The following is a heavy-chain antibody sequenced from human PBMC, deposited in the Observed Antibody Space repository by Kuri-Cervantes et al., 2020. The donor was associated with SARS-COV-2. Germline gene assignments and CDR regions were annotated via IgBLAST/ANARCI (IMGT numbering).Heavy chain of an antibody. CDR3: ARGAVTTRTGQYSRDDGYYYYYYMDV. V-gene: IGHV1-69*13. Sequence: SVKVSCKASGYTFTSYYMHWVRQAPGQGLEWMGGIIPIFGTANYAQKFQGRVTITADESTSTAYMELSSLRSEDTAVYYCARGAVTTRTGQYSRDDGYYYYYYMDVWGKGTTVTVSS. CDR2: IIPIFGTA. D-gene: IGHD4-11*01. CDR1: GYTFTSYY. J-gene: IGHJ6*03.